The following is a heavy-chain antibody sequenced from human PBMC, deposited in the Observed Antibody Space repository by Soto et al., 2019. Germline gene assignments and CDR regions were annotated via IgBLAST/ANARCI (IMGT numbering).Heavy chain of an antibody. CDR1: GGSISSGGYS. J-gene: IGHJ5*02. CDR3: AREVGYCSGGSCDNWFDP. CDR2: IYHSGST. D-gene: IGHD2-15*01. Sequence: SETLSLTCTFSGGSISSGGYSLSWIRQPPGKGLEWIGYIYHSGSTYYNPSLKSRVTISVDRSKNQFSLKLSSVTAADTAVYYCAREVGYCSGGSCDNWFDPWGQGTLVTVSS. V-gene: IGHV4-30-2*01.